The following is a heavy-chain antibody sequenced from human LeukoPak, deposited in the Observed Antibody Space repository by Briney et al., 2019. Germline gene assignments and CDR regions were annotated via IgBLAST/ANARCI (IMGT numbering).Heavy chain of an antibody. J-gene: IGHJ4*02. CDR1: GGSISSYY. Sequence: SETLSLTCTVSGGSISSYYWSWIRQPPGKGLEWIGYIYYSGSTNYNPSLKSRVTISVDTSKNQFSLKLSSVTAADTAVYYCAINDDFWSGYYDYWGQGTLVTVSS. CDR3: AINDDFWSGYYDY. D-gene: IGHD3-3*01. CDR2: IYYSGST. V-gene: IGHV4-59*01.